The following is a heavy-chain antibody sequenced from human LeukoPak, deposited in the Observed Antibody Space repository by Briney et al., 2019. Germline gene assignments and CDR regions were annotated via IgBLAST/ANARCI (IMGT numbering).Heavy chain of an antibody. V-gene: IGHV4-59*01. Sequence: SETLSLTCTVSGGSISSYYWGWIRQPPGKGLEWIGYIYYSGSTNYNPSLKSRVTISVDTSKNQFSLKLSSVTAADTAVYYCARVYYDFWSGYDNYYYYYYMDVWGKGTTVTVSS. CDR3: ARVYYDFWSGYDNYYYYYYMDV. D-gene: IGHD3-3*01. J-gene: IGHJ6*03. CDR2: IYYSGST. CDR1: GGSISSYY.